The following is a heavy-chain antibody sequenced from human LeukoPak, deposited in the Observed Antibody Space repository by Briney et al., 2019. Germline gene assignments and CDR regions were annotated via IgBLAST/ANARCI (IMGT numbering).Heavy chain of an antibody. V-gene: IGHV4-61*02. CDR3: ARGSGFGELGSSKFDP. D-gene: IGHD3-10*01. CDR1: GGSISSGRYY. CDR2: IYTSGST. J-gene: IGHJ5*02. Sequence: SETLSLTCTVSGGSISSGRYYWSWIRQPAGKGLEWIGRIYTSGSTNYNPSLKSRVTISVDTSKNQFSLKLSSMTAADTAVYYCARGSGFGELGSSKFDPWGQGTLVTVSS.